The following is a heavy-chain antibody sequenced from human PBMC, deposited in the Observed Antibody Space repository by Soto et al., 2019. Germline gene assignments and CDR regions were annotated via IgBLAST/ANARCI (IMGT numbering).Heavy chain of an antibody. Sequence: PGGSLSLSCTGSGFSFGDYAINWVRKAPGKGLEWVGLIRNQTDHVKQEYAASVKDRFTITRDDSNSVAYLQMTSLRAEDSAVYYCGRAESPETAYFSDYWGQGTLVTVSS. J-gene: IGHJ4*02. V-gene: IGHV3-49*04. D-gene: IGHD5-18*01. CDR2: IRNQTDHVKQ. CDR3: GRAESPETAYFSDY. CDR1: GFSFGDYA.